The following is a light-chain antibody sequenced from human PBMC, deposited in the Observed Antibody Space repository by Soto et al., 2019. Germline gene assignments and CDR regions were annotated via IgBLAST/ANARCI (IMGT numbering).Light chain of an antibody. CDR1: QSVSSY. V-gene: IGKV3-11*01. CDR3: QQRSSWPRT. J-gene: IGKJ1*01. Sequence: EIVLTQSPATLSLSPGERATLSCRASQSVSSYLAWYQQKPGQAPRLLIYDASNRATGIPARFSGSGSGTDFTLTISRLGPEDFAVYYCQQRSSWPRTFGQGTKVEIK. CDR2: DAS.